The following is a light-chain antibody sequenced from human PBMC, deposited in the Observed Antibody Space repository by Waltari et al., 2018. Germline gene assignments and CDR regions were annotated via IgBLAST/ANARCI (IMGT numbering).Light chain of an antibody. V-gene: IGLV2-14*01. Sequence: QSALTQPASVSGSPGQSITITCTWSTSDGGGYVAWYQQSPGKAPNLILYEVSSRPSGVSNRFSGSKSGNTASMTISRLQADDEADYFCGSYLDNIWLFGGGTKLTVL. J-gene: IGLJ3*02. CDR3: GSYLDNIWL. CDR2: EVS. CDR1: TSDGGGY.